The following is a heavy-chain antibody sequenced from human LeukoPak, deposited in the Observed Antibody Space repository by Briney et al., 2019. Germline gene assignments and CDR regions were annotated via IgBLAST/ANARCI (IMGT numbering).Heavy chain of an antibody. CDR2: IYYSGST. D-gene: IGHD3-3*01. J-gene: IGHJ4*02. V-gene: IGHV4-31*03. CDR3: ARRPYYDFWSGYSTQTYYFDY. Sequence: SETLSLTCTVSGGSISSGGYYWSWIRQHPGKGLEWIGYIYYSGSTYYNPSVKSRVTISVDTSKNQFSLKLSSVTAADTAVYYCARRPYYDFWSGYSTQTYYFDYWGQGTLVTVSS. CDR1: GGSISSGGYY.